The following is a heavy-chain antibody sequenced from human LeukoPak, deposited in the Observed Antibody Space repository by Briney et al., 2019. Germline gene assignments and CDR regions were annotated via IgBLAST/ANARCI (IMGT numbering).Heavy chain of an antibody. CDR2: IYYSGST. J-gene: IGHJ5*02. Sequence: SETLSLTCTVSGGSISSSSYYTGWIRQPPGKGLEWIGSIYYSGSTYYNPSLKSRVTISVDTSKNQFSLKLSSVTAADTAVYYCARWGSGYDYGWFDPWGQGTLVTVSS. CDR3: ARWGSGYDYGWFDP. CDR1: GGSISSSSYY. V-gene: IGHV4-39*01. D-gene: IGHD4/OR15-4a*01.